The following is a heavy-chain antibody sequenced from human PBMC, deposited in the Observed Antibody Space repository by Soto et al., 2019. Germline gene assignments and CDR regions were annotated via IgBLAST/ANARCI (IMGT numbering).Heavy chain of an antibody. J-gene: IGHJ4*02. CDR3: ARGRIAAAGTTGWEFAY. CDR1: GGTFSSYA. CDR2: IIPIFGTA. D-gene: IGHD6-13*01. Sequence: ASVKVSCKASGGTFSSYAISWVRQAPGQGLEWMGGIIPIFGTANYAQKFQGRVTMTGDASTSTAYMELSRLRSDDTAVYYCARGRIAAAGTTGWEFAYWGQGTLVTVSS. V-gene: IGHV1-69*13.